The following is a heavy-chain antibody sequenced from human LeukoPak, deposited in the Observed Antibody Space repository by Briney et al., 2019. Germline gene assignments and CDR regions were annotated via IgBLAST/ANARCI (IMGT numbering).Heavy chain of an antibody. J-gene: IGHJ4*02. Sequence: SQTLSLTCTVSGGSISSGGYYWSWTRQPPGKGLEWIGYIYHSGSAYYNPSLKSRVTISVDRSKNQFSLKLSSVTAADTAVYYCARAIPHLDYWGQGILVTVSS. CDR2: IYHSGSA. V-gene: IGHV4-30-2*01. CDR1: GGSISSGGYY. CDR3: ARAIPHLDY. D-gene: IGHD2-2*02.